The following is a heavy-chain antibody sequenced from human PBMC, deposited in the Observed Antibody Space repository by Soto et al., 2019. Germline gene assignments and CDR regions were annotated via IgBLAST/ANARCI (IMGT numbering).Heavy chain of an antibody. V-gene: IGHV3-11*01. CDR2: ISGSGNTI. CDR3: ATYTSPYTSGSFDH. CDR1: GFIFGDYY. Sequence: GGSLRLSCAASGFIFGDYYMSWVRQAPGKGLECLAYISGSGNTIYYADSVQARFTISRDNTKKSLYLQMDGLRAEDTALYYCATYTSPYTSGSFDHWGQGTLVTVSS. J-gene: IGHJ4*02. D-gene: IGHD3-10*01.